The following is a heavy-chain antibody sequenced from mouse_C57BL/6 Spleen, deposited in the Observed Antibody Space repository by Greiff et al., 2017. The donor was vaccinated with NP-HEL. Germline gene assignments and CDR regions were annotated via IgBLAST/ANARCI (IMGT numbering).Heavy chain of an antibody. CDR1: GYTFTSYW. J-gene: IGHJ1*01. CDR2: IDPSDSET. V-gene: IGHV1-52*01. CDR3: ARGEHYGNYWYIDV. Sequence: VQLQQPGAELVRPGSSVKLSCKASGYTFTSYWMHWVKQRPIQGLEWIGNIDPSDSETHYNQKFKDKATLTVDKSSSTAYMQLSSLTSEDSAISYCARGEHYGNYWYIDVWGPGTTLTVSS. D-gene: IGHD2-1*01.